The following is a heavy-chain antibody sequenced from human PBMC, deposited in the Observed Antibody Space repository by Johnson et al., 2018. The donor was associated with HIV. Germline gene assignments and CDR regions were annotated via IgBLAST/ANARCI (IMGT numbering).Heavy chain of an antibody. CDR2: IYSGDAGT. J-gene: IGHJ3*02. V-gene: IGHV3-NL1*01. D-gene: IGHD5-12*01. Sequence: QVQLVESGGGVVQPGTSLRLSCAASGFTFSYYAIFWVRQAPGKGLERVSVIYSGDAGTYYADSVKGRFTISRDNSKNTLYLQMNRLRAEDTAVYYCAKDGDWDTVAHAFDIWGQGTMVTVSS. CDR1: GFTFSYYA. CDR3: AKDGDWDTVAHAFDI.